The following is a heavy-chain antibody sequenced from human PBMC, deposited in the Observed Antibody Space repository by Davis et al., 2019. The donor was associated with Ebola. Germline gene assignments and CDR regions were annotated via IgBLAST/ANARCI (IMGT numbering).Heavy chain of an antibody. CDR3: ARITTVTTRGVYYGMDV. J-gene: IGHJ6*02. CDR2: VHYTGST. Sequence: SETLSLTCTVSGGSISGYHWNWIRQPPGKGLEWIGYVHYTGSTNYNPSLKSRVTISVDTSKNQFSLKLSSVTAADTAVYYCARITTVTTRGVYYGMDVWGQGTTVTVSS. D-gene: IGHD4-17*01. CDR1: GGSISGYH. V-gene: IGHV4-59*08.